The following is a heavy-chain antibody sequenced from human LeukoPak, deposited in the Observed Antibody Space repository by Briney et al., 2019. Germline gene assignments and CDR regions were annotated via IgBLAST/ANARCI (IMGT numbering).Heavy chain of an antibody. Sequence: GASVKVSCKASGHTFNAYYMHWVRQAPGQGLEWMGWINPNSGGTNYAQKFQGRVTMTRDTSISTAYMELSRLRSDDTAVYYCARGNSGSYYKRLDYWGQGTLVTVSS. CDR2: INPNSGGT. CDR1: GHTFNAYY. D-gene: IGHD3-10*01. V-gene: IGHV1-2*02. CDR3: ARGNSGSYYKRLDY. J-gene: IGHJ4*02.